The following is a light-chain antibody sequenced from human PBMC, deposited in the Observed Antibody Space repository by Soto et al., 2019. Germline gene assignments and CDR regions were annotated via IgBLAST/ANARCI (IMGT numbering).Light chain of an antibody. CDR3: QQSYSTSAVT. Sequence: DIQMTQSPSSLSASVGDRVTITCRASQSNRSSLNWYQQQPGKAPKLMIYAACSLQSGVPSRFSGSGSGTDFDLTISSRQAEDFATYYCQQSYSTSAVTFGGGTKVEIK. V-gene: IGKV1-39*01. CDR1: QSNRSS. J-gene: IGKJ4*01. CDR2: AAC.